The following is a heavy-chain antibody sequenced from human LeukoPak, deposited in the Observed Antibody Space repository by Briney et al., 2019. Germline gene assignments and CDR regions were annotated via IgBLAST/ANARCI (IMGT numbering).Heavy chain of an antibody. Sequence: SVKVSCKASARIFSSYAISWVRQAPGHGLEWMGGIIPILDTPNYAKKFQGRVTITADKSTSTAYMELSSLRSEDTAVYYCARGKQQLAYWYFDLWGRGTLVTVSS. CDR1: ARIFSSYA. V-gene: IGHV1-69*06. CDR3: ARGKQQLAYWYFDL. D-gene: IGHD6-13*01. CDR2: IIPILDTP. J-gene: IGHJ2*01.